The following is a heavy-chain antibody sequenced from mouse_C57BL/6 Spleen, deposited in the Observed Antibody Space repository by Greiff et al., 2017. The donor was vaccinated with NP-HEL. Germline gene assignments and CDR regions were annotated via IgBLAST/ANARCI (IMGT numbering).Heavy chain of an antibody. CDR3: AREANWDDYWYFDV. CDR1: GYTFTDYN. D-gene: IGHD4-1*01. Sequence: EVQLQQSGPELVKPGASVKMSCKASGYTFTDYNMHWVKQSHGKSLEWIGYINPNNGGTSYNQKFKGKATLTVNKSSSTAYMELRSLTSEDSAVYYCAREANWDDYWYFDVWGTGTTVTVSS. CDR2: INPNNGGT. V-gene: IGHV1-22*01. J-gene: IGHJ1*03.